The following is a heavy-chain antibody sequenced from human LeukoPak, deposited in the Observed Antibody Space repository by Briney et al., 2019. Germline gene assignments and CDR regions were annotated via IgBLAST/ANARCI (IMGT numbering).Heavy chain of an antibody. CDR3: VKGGQYSSSSHFDY. Sequence: GGSLRLSCSASGFTISIYAMHWVRQAPGRGLEYVSGISSKGVSTYYADSVKGRFTISRDNSKDTMFLQMSSLRAEDTAVYYCVKGGQYSSSSHFDYWGQGTLVTVSS. CDR1: GFTISIYA. D-gene: IGHD6-6*01. J-gene: IGHJ4*02. CDR2: ISSKGVST. V-gene: IGHV3-64D*09.